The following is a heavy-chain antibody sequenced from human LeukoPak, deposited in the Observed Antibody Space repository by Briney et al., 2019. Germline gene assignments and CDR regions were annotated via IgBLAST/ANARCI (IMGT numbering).Heavy chain of an antibody. V-gene: IGHV3-9*01. D-gene: IGHD6-19*01. CDR3: AKDGDSSGWSDLDY. CDR1: GFTFDDYA. Sequence: GGSLRLSCAASGFTFDDYAMHWVRQAPGKGLEWVSGISWNSGSIGYADSVKGRFTISRDNAKNSLYLQMNSLRAEDTALYYCAKDGDSSGWSDLDYWGQGTLVTVSS. CDR2: ISWNSGSI. J-gene: IGHJ4*02.